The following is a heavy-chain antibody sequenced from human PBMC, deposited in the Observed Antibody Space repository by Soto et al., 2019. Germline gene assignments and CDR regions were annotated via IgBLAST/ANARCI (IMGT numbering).Heavy chain of an antibody. V-gene: IGHV1-2*04. CDR1: GYTFTGYY. CDR3: ARDRGSSWPEYFQH. J-gene: IGHJ1*01. D-gene: IGHD6-13*01. Sequence: ASVKVSCKASGYTFTGYYMHWVRQAPGQGLEWMGWINPNSGGTNYAQKFQGWVTMTRDTSISTAYMELSRLRSDDTAVYYCARDRGSSWPEYFQHWGQGTLVTVSS. CDR2: INPNSGGT.